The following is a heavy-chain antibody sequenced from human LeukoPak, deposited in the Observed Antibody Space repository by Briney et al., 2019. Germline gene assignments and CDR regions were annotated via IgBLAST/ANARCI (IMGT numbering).Heavy chain of an antibody. D-gene: IGHD2-15*01. J-gene: IGHJ4*02. V-gene: IGHV1-3*01. Sequence: ASVKVSCKASGYTFTSYAMHWVRQAPGQRLEWMGWINAGNGNTKYSQKFQGRVTITRDTSASTAYMELSSLRSEDTAVYYCARGCCSGGSCYADFDYWGQGTLVTVSS. CDR1: GYTFTSYA. CDR3: ARGCCSGGSCYADFDY. CDR2: INAGNGNT.